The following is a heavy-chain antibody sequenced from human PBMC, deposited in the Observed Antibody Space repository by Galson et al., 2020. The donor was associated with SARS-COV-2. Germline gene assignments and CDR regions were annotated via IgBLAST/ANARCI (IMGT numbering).Heavy chain of an antibody. Sequence: GESLKISCKGSGYIFSSYWIGWVRQMPGKGLECMGIIYPGDSDTRYSPSSQGQVTISVDKSISTAYLQWSSLKASDTAIYYCARSSDSSGFYYWGQGTTVTVSS. CDR3: ARSSDSSGFYY. J-gene: IGHJ4*02. V-gene: IGHV5-51*01. CDR1: GYIFSSYW. D-gene: IGHD3-22*01. CDR2: IYPGDSDT.